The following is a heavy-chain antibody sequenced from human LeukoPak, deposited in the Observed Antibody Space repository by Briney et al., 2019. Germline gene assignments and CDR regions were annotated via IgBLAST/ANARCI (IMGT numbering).Heavy chain of an antibody. D-gene: IGHD3-10*01. CDR1: GGSISSSYYY. J-gene: IGHJ6*02. V-gene: IGHV4-39*02. CDR2: IYNSGST. CDR3: ARDQGSKYGSAWADV. Sequence: SETLSLTCTVSGGSISSSYYYWGWIRQPPGKGLEWIGSIYNSGSTHYNPSLKSRVTISVDTSKNQFSLKLSSVTAADTAVYYCARDQGSKYGSAWADVWGQGTTVTVSS.